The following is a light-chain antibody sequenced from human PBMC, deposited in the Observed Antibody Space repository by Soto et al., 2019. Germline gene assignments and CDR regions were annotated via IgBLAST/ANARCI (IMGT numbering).Light chain of an antibody. CDR1: QSVSSSY. J-gene: IGKJ5*01. Sequence: EIVLTQSPGTLSLSPGERATLTCRASQSVSSSYLAWYQQKPGQAPRLLIYDASSRPTGIPDRFSGSGSGTDLTIPISRLEPEDFAMYYCQQYCSCSLTFGQGTRLEI. CDR2: DAS. CDR3: QQYCSCSLT. V-gene: IGKV3-20*01.